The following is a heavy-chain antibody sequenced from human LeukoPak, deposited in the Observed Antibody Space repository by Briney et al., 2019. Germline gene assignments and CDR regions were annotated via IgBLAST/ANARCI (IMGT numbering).Heavy chain of an antibody. CDR2: ISSSSSTI. CDR1: GFTFSSYS. CDR3: ARGLTAYYFDY. J-gene: IGHJ4*02. V-gene: IGHV3-48*01. Sequence: TGGSLRLSCAASGFTFSSYSMNWVRQAPGKGVEWVSYISSSSSTIYYADSVKGRFTISRDNAKNSLYLQMNSLRAEDTAVYYCARGLTAYYFDYWGQGTLVTVSS.